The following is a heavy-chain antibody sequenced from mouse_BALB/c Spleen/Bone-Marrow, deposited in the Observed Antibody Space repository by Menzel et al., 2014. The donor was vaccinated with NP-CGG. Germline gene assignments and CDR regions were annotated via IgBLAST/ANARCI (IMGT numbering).Heavy chain of an antibody. J-gene: IGHJ2*01. CDR3: ARSRYFDN. CDR1: GYTFTDYY. Sequence: EVKLQESGPELVKPGTSVKMSCEASGYTFTDYYMMWVRQSHGKSLEWIGHINPNTDGTFYNQKFKGKATLTVDKSSSTAYMQLNSLTSEDSAVYYCARSRYFDNWGQGTTLTVSS. V-gene: IGHV1-26*01. D-gene: IGHD3-3*01. CDR2: INPNTDGT.